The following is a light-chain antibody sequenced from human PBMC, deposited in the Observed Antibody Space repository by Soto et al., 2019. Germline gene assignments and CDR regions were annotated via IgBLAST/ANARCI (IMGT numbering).Light chain of an antibody. J-gene: IGKJ1*01. CDR2: GAS. CDR3: QKYGRSRTWT. CDR1: QSVSSSY. V-gene: IGKV3-20*01. Sequence: EIVLTQSPGTLSLSPGERATLSCRASQSVSSSYLAWYQQKPGQAPRLLIYGASSRATGIPDRFSGSGSGKDFTLTISRLESEESGVYYCQKYGRSRTWTLGRGTKVDIK.